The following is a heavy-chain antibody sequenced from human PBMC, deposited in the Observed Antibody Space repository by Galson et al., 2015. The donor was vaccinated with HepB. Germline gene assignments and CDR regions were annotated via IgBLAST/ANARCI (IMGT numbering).Heavy chain of an antibody. CDR3: ARGVIVLVVYALRPFDY. CDR2: INHSGST. J-gene: IGHJ4*02. V-gene: IGHV4-34*01. D-gene: IGHD2-8*02. CDR1: GGSFSGYY. Sequence: SETLSLTCAVYGGSFSGYYWSWIRQPPGKGLEWIGEINHSGSTNYNPSLKSRVTISVDTSKNQFSLKLSSVTAADTAVYYCARGVIVLVVYALRPFDYWGQGTLVTVSS.